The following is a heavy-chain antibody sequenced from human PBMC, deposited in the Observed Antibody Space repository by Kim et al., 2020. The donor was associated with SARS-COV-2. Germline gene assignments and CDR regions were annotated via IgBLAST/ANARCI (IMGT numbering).Heavy chain of an antibody. J-gene: IGHJ3*02. V-gene: IGHV4-39*01. D-gene: IGHD7-27*01. CDR2: T. CDR3: ARPLLGNAFDI. Sequence: TYYYTSLRGRVTISVDTSKNQFSLKLSSVTAADTAVYYCARPLLGNAFDIWGQGTMVTVSS.